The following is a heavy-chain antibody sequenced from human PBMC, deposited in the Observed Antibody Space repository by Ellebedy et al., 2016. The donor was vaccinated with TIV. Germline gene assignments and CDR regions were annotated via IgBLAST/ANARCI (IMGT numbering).Heavy chain of an antibody. CDR3: ARDHGTKSVDY. Sequence: AASVKVSCKAFGYTFTSYGITWVRQAPGQGLERMGWISAYNGNTNYAQKLQGRVTMTADTSTSTIYMELRSLRSDDTAVYFCARDHGTKSVDYWGQGTLVTVSS. CDR2: ISAYNGNT. J-gene: IGHJ4*02. V-gene: IGHV1-18*01. CDR1: GYTFTSYG.